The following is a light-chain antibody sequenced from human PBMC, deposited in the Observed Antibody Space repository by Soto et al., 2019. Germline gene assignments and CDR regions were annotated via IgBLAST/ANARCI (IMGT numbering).Light chain of an antibody. V-gene: IGLV2-11*01. CDR2: DVT. J-gene: IGLJ1*01. CDR3: CSYAGNYTYV. CDR1: SSDVGTYDY. Sequence: QSVLTQPRSVSGSPGQSVTISCTGTSSDVGTYDYVSWYQQHPGKAPKFMIYDVTKRPSGVPDRFSGSKSGNTASLTISGLQAEDEADYYCCSYAGNYTYVFGGGTKLTVL.